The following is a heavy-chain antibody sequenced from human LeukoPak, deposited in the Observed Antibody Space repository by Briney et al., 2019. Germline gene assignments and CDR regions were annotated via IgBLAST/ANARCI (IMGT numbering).Heavy chain of an antibody. Sequence: SETLSLTCTVSGYSISSGYYWGWIRQPPGQGLEWIGFSSYNGNTNYNPSLKSRVTISVDMSKNQFSLRLKSVTAVDTAVYYWARGALLWFGAKMEYYFDSWGQGTPLTVSS. CDR1: GYSISSGYY. V-gene: IGHV4-61*01. D-gene: IGHD3-10*01. CDR3: ARGALLWFGAKMEYYFDS. CDR2: SSYNGNT. J-gene: IGHJ4*02.